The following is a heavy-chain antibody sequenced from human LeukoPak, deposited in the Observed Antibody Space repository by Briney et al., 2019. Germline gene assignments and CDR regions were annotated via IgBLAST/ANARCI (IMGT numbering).Heavy chain of an antibody. J-gene: IGHJ3*02. V-gene: IGHV3-23*01. Sequence: GGSLRLSCAASGFTFSNFAMAWVRQAPGKGLEWVSAISGSGGSTYYADSVKGRFTISRDNAKNSLYLQMNSLRAEDTAVYYCAAMEAAFDIWGQGTMVTVSS. CDR3: AAMEAAFDI. CDR2: ISGSGGST. CDR1: GFTFSNFA. D-gene: IGHD5-18*01.